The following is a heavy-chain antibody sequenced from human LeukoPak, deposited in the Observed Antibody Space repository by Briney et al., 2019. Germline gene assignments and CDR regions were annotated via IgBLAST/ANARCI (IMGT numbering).Heavy chain of an antibody. CDR2: ISYDGSNK. J-gene: IGHJ3*02. Sequence: GGSLRLSCAASGFTFSSYAMHWVRQAPGKGLEWVAVISYDGSNKYYADSMKGRFTISRDNSKNTLYLQMNSLRAEDTAVYYCARGGNKRYCSSTSCQGAFDIWGQGTMVTVSS. CDR1: GFTFSSYA. D-gene: IGHD2-2*01. V-gene: IGHV3-30-3*01. CDR3: ARGGNKRYCSSTSCQGAFDI.